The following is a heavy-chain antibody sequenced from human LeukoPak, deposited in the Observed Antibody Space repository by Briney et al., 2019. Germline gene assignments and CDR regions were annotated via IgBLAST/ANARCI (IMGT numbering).Heavy chain of an antibody. V-gene: IGHV4-59*01. CDR3: ARGGGWCGSFYSAY. Sequence: SETPSLTCTVSGGSISSYYWSWIRQPPGKGLEWIGYIYYSGSTNYNPSLKSRVTISVDTSKNQFSLKLSSVTAADTAVYYCARGGGWCGSFYSAYWGQGTLVTVSS. CDR2: IYYSGST. CDR1: GGSISSYY. J-gene: IGHJ4*02. D-gene: IGHD1-26*01.